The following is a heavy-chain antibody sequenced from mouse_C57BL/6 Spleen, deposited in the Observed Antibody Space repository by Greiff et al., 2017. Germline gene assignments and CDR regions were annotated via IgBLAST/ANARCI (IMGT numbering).Heavy chain of an antibody. J-gene: IGHJ4*01. D-gene: IGHD2-3*01. V-gene: IGHV1-52*01. Sequence: QVQLQQPGAELVRPGSSVKLSCKASGYTFTSYWMHWVKQRPIQGLEWIGNIDPSDSETHYNQKFKDKATLTVDKSSSTAYMQLSSLTSEDSAVYYCAREGESYDGAMDYWGQGTSVTVSS. CDR3: AREGESYDGAMDY. CDR1: GYTFTSYW. CDR2: IDPSDSET.